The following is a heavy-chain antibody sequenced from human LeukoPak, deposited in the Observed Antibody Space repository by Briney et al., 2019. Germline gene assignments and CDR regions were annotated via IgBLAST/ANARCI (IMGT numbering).Heavy chain of an antibody. V-gene: IGHV3-21*01. CDR2: ISSSSSYL. CDR3: ARDVGVIAAAESY. CDR1: GFTFSSYS. Sequence: PGGSLRLSCAASGFTFSSYSMNWVRQAPGKGLEWVSSISSSSSYLYYADSVKGRFTISRDNAKNSLYLQMNSLRAEDTAVYYCARDVGVIAAAESYWGQGTLVTVSS. D-gene: IGHD6-13*01. J-gene: IGHJ4*02.